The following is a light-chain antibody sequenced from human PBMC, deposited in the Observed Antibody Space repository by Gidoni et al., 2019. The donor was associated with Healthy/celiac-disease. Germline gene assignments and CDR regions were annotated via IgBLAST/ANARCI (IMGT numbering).Light chain of an antibody. CDR1: QSLL. Sequence: DIVMTQSPLSLPVTPGEPASISCRSSQSLLLLIYLGSNRASGVPDRFSGSGSGTDFTLKISRVEAEDVGVYYCMQALQTRWTFGQGTKVEIK. V-gene: IGKV2-28*01. J-gene: IGKJ1*01. CDR3: MQALQTRWT. CDR2: LGS.